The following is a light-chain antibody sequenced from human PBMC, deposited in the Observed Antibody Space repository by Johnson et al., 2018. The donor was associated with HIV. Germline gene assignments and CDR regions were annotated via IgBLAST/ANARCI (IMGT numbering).Light chain of an antibody. CDR3: AVWDSSLGAHYG. V-gene: IGLV1-51*02. CDR1: SSNIGNNY. Sequence: QSVLTQPPSVSAAPGQKVTISCSGSSSNIGNNYVSWYQQLPGTAPKLLIYENNKRPSGIPDRFSGSKSGTSATLGITGLQTGAEAEYYCAVWDSSLGAHYGCGGGTKIVVL. J-gene: IGLJ1*01. CDR2: ENN.